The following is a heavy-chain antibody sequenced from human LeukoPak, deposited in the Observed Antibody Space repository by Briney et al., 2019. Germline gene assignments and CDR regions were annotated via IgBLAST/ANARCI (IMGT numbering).Heavy chain of an antibody. CDR1: GFTFSSYG. CDR3: ARATTSNDAFDI. J-gene: IGHJ3*02. Sequence: GGSLRLSCGASGFTFSSYGMHWVRQAPGKGLEWVAFIRYDGSNKYYADSVKGRFIISRDNSKNTLYLQMNSLRAEDTAVYYCARATTSNDAFDIWGQGTMVTVSS. CDR2: IRYDGSNK. V-gene: IGHV3-30*02. D-gene: IGHD1-1*01.